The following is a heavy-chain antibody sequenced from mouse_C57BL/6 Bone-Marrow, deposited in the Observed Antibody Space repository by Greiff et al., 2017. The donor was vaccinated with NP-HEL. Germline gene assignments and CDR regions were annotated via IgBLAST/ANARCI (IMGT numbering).Heavy chain of an antibody. Sequence: QVHVKQSGAELVRPGTSVKMSCKASGYTFTNYWIGWAKQRPGHGLEWIGDIYPGGGYTNYNEKFKGKATLTADKSSSTAYMQFSSLTSEDSAIYYCARMITTNYFDYWGQGTTLTVSS. J-gene: IGHJ2*01. V-gene: IGHV1-63*01. D-gene: IGHD2-4*01. CDR3: ARMITTNYFDY. CDR1: GYTFTNYW. CDR2: IYPGGGYT.